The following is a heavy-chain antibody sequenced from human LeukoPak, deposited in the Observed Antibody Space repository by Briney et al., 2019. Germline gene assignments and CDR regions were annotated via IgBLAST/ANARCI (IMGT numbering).Heavy chain of an antibody. CDR2: VYPGDSVT. CDR1: EYSFPNYC. D-gene: IGHD4-17*01. Sequence: GESLKISCKHSEYSFPNYCIGWVRQMPGKGLEWMGRVYPGDSVTYSPSFQGQVTISADRSINTAYLQWSSLKASDSAMYYCARQRDYGDDIYSRFFDSWGQGSLVTVSS. V-gene: IGHV5-51*01. CDR3: ARQRDYGDDIYSRFFDS. J-gene: IGHJ4*02.